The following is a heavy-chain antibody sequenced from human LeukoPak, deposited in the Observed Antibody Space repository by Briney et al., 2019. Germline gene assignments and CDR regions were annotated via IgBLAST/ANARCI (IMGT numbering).Heavy chain of an antibody. V-gene: IGHV3-48*01. J-gene: IGHJ4*02. CDR1: GFTFSSYS. Sequence: GGSLRLSCAASGFTFSSYSMNWVRQAPGKGLEWVSYISSSSSTIYYADSVKGRSTISRDNAKNSLYLQMNSLRAEDTAVYYCARDGLVVPAAYYFDYWGQGTLVTVSS. D-gene: IGHD2-2*01. CDR3: ARDGLVVPAAYYFDY. CDR2: ISSSSSTI.